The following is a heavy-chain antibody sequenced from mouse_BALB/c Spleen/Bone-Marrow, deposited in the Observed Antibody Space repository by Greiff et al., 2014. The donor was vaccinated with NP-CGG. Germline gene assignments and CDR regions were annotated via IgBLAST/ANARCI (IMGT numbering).Heavy chain of an antibody. CDR2: IDPANGNT. CDR1: GFNIKDTY. Sequence: VQLKDSGAELVKPGASVKLSCTASGFNIKDTYMHWVKQRPEQGLEWIGRIDPANGNTKYDPKFQGKATITADTSSNTAYLQLSSLTSEDTAVYYCASYYGSSYYFDYWGQGTTLTVSS. D-gene: IGHD1-1*01. CDR3: ASYYGSSYYFDY. V-gene: IGHV14-3*02. J-gene: IGHJ2*01.